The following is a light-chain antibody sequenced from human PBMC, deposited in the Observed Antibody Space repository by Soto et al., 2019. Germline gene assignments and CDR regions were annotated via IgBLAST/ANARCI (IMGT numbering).Light chain of an antibody. J-gene: IGKJ5*01. CDR2: DAS. V-gene: IGKV1-33*01. Sequence: FQMSQSPSSLSVSVGDRVTITCQASQDIGRNLNWYQQKPGKAPKVLIYDASNLETGVPSRFSGSGSGTDFTFTISRLQPEDIATYYCQHYDNLPSVTFGQGTRLEIK. CDR1: QDIGRN. CDR3: QHYDNLPSVT.